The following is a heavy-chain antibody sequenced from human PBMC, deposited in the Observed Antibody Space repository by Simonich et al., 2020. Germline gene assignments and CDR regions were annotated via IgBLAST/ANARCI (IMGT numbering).Heavy chain of an antibody. D-gene: IGHD2-15*01. Sequence: QVQLVESGGGVVQPGRSLRLSCAASGFTFSSYAMHWVRQAPGKGIEWVGVKSYDGSNKYYADSVKGRFTISRDNSKNTLYPQMNSLRAEDTAVYYCAREGLLLDAFDIWGQGTMVTVSS. V-gene: IGHV3-30*07. CDR3: AREGLLLDAFDI. J-gene: IGHJ3*02. CDR2: KSYDGSNK. CDR1: GFTFSSYA.